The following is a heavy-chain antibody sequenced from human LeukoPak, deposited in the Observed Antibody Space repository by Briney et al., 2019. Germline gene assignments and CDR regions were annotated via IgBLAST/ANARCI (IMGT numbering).Heavy chain of an antibody. CDR2: IYHSGST. V-gene: IGHV4-30-2*01. D-gene: IGHD3-22*01. CDR3: ARGDYYDSSGYPSYWYFDL. CDR1: GGSISSGGYP. J-gene: IGHJ2*01. Sequence: PSETLSLTCAVSGGSISSGGYPWSWIRQPPGKGLEWIGYIYHSGSTYYNPSLKSRVTISVDRSKNQYSLKLSSVTAADTAVYYCARGDYYDSSGYPSYWYFDLWGRGTLVTVSS.